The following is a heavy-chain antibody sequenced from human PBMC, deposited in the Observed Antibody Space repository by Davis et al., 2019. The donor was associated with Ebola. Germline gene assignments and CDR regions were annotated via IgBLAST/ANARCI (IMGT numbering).Heavy chain of an antibody. Sequence: GESLKISCKGFGYSFTTYWIGWVRQMPGKGLEWMGIIYPDDSDTRYSPSFEGQVTISADKSTSTAYLQWSDLKASDTALYYCARHRGHSTSWRHDMDVWGQGTTVTVSS. CDR3: ARHRGHSTSWRHDMDV. V-gene: IGHV5-51*01. CDR1: GYSFTTYW. CDR2: IYPDDSDT. D-gene: IGHD6-13*01. J-gene: IGHJ6*02.